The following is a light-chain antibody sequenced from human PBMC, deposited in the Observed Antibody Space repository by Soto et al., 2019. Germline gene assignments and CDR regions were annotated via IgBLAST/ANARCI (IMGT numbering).Light chain of an antibody. Sequence: DIRMTQSPSTLSASVGDRGTITCRASQSISSWLAWYQQKPGKAPKLLIYDASSVESGVPSRFSGSGSGTEFTLTISRLQPDDFATYYCQQYNSYSQTFGQGTKVDIK. V-gene: IGKV1-5*01. J-gene: IGKJ1*01. CDR3: QQYNSYSQT. CDR1: QSISSW. CDR2: DAS.